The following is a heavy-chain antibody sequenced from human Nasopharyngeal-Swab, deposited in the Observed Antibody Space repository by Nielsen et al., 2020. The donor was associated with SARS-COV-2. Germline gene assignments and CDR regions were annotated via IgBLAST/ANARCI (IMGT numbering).Heavy chain of an antibody. V-gene: IGHV1-8*02. Sequence: ASVKVSCKASGGTFSSYDINWVRQATGQGLEWMGWMNPNSGNSGYTQKFQGRVTMTRNTSISTAYMELSSLRSEDTAVYYCARRGSGYKAFPFDYWGQGTLVTVSS. CDR2: MNPNSGNS. J-gene: IGHJ4*02. CDR3: ARRGSGYKAFPFDY. D-gene: IGHD3-22*01. CDR1: GGTFSSYD.